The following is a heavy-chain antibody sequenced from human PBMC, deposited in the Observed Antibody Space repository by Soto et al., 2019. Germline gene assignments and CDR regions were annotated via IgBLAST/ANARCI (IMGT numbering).Heavy chain of an antibody. J-gene: IGHJ4*02. CDR1: GYTFTSSG. CDR2: ISGHNGVT. Sequence: QVQLVQSGPEVKKPEASVKVSCKTSGYTFTSSGISWVRQAPGQGPEWMGWISGHNGVTNFARNFQDRVTLTIDSSTTTAYMGVRSLSFAETAIYYCARDQGGDGIFDDWGQGTLVTVSS. CDR3: ARDQGGDGIFDD. V-gene: IGHV1-18*04. D-gene: IGHD2-15*01.